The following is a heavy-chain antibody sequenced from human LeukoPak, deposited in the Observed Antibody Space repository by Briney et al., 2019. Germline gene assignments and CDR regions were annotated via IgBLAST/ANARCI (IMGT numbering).Heavy chain of an antibody. D-gene: IGHD2-15*01. Sequence: SETLSLTCGVYGGSLSGYYWSWIRQPPEKGLEWIGEINHSGSTNYNPSLKSRVTISADTSKNQFSLKLSSVTAADTAVYYCARGPVWRRLLLSVSRRGGYFDYWDQGILVTVSS. CDR1: GGSLSGYY. CDR2: INHSGST. V-gene: IGHV4-34*01. CDR3: ARGPVWRRLLLSVSRRGGYFDY. J-gene: IGHJ4*02.